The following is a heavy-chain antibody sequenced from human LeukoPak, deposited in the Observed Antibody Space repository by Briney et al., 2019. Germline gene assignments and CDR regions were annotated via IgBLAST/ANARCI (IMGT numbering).Heavy chain of an antibody. V-gene: IGHV4-31*03. CDR1: GGSISSGDYY. J-gene: IGHJ6*02. CDR3: ARDLIVVVPAATYYYGMDV. Sequence: SQTLSLTCIVSGGSISSGDYYWSWIRQHPGKGLEWIGYIYYSGSTYYNPSLKSRVTISVDTSKNQFSLKLSSVTAADTAVYYCARDLIVVVPAATYYYGMDVWGQGTTVTVSS. D-gene: IGHD2-2*01. CDR2: IYYSGST.